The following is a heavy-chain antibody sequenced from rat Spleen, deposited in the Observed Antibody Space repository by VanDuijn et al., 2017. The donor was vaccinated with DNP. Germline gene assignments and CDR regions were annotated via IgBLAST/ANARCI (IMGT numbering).Heavy chain of an antibody. D-gene: IGHD4-3*01. CDR3: AKNSGYYFDY. CDR2: ISTSGSRT. Sequence: EVKLVESGGGLVQPGRSLKLSCAASGFNFHDYWMGWVRQAPKKGLEWVATISTSGSRTYYPDSVKGRFTISRDNAKSSLYLQMNSLKSEDTATYYCAKNSGYYFDYWGQGVMVTVSS. V-gene: IGHV5-25*01. J-gene: IGHJ2*01. CDR1: GFNFHDYW.